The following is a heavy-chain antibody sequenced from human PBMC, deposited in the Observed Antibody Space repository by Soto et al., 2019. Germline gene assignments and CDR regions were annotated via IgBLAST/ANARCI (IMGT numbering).Heavy chain of an antibody. CDR2: IYWNGVD. J-gene: IGHJ4*02. V-gene: IGHV2-5*01. Sequence: SGPTLVNPTQTLTLTCTFSGFSLSASGVAVGWIRQPPGKALEWLAIIYWNGVDRYSPSLRSRLTITRDTSEDQVVLTMTNMDPVDTATYYCARRQQGGTFDKFDYWGQGILVTVSS. D-gene: IGHD1-7*01. CDR1: GFSLSASGVA. CDR3: ARRQQGGTFDKFDY.